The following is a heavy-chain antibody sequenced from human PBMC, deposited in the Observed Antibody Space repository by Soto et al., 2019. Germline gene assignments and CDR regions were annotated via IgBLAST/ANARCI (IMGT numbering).Heavy chain of an antibody. D-gene: IGHD3-22*01. V-gene: IGHV2-5*02. CDR3: AHITVIPSAEYFQH. CDR1: GFSLSTTGVG. CDR2: FYWDDDK. J-gene: IGHJ1*01. Sequence: QITLKESGPTVVKPTQTLTLTCTFSGFSLSTTGVGVAWIRQPPGPALEWLAFFYWDDDKRYNPFLMGRLTITKDTSKNQVVLTMTNMDPVDTATYFCAHITVIPSAEYFQHWGQGTLVTVSS.